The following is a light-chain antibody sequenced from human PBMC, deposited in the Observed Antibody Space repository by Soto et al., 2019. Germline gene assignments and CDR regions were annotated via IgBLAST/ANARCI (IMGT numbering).Light chain of an antibody. CDR3: QQYYSTPWT. V-gene: IGKV4-1*01. J-gene: IGKJ1*01. CDR2: WAS. Sequence: DIVMTQSPDSLAVSLGERATINCQSSQSVLYSSNNKNYLAWYQQKPGQPPKLLIYWASTRASGVPDRFSGSGSGTDFTLTISSRQAEDVAVYYCQQYYSTPWTFGQGTKVDIK. CDR1: QSVLYSSNNKNY.